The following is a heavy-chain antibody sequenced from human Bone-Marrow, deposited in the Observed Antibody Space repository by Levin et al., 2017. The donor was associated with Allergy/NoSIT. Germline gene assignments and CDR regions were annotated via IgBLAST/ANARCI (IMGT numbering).Heavy chain of an antibody. J-gene: IGHJ6*02. CDR3: AIKSDQLLKKMGDV. CDR1: GFTVSNHF. D-gene: IGHD2-2*01. V-gene: IGHV3-53*01. CDR2: IYSGGGT. Sequence: GGSLRLSCAASGFTVSNHFMSWVRQAPGKGLECVSIIYSGGGTDYADSVKGRFTISRDNSKNTLFLQMNSLRAEDSGVYYCAIKSDQLLKKMGDVWGQGTTVIVSS.